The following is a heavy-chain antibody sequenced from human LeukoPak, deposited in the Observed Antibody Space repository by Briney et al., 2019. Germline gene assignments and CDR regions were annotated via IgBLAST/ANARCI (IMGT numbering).Heavy chain of an antibody. V-gene: IGHV4-59*01. D-gene: IGHD2-2*01. CDR3: ARDVGDCSSTSCARYYYYGMDV. Sequence: PSETLSLTCTVSGGSISSYYWSWIRQPPGKGLEWIGYIYYSGSTNYNPSLKSRGTISVDTSKNQFSLKLSSVTAADTAVYYCARDVGDCSSTSCARYYYYGMDVWGQGTTVTVSS. CDR1: GGSISSYY. J-gene: IGHJ6*02. CDR2: IYYSGST.